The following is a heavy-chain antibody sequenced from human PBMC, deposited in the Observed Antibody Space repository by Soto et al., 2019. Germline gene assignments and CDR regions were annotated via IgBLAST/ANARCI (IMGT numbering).Heavy chain of an antibody. V-gene: IGHV4-39*01. CDR2: IYYIGST. CDR3: TRHGFTLMIGLGWFDP. J-gene: IGHJ5*02. D-gene: IGHD3-22*01. CDR1: GGSISSSTYY. Sequence: QLQLQESGPGLVKPSETLSLTCTVSGGSISSSTYYWGWIRQPPGQGLEWIGSIYYIGSTYDNPSLKSLVTISVDSSKNQLSLQMISGSAADTAVYYCTRHGFTLMIGLGWFDPWCQGTLVTVSS.